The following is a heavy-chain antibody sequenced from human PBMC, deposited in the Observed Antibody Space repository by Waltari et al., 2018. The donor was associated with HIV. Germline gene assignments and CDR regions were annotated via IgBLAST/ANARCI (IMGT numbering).Heavy chain of an antibody. Sequence: QVQLVQSGAEVKKPGAPVKVSCTASGYTFTSSGISWVRQAPGHGLEWMGWISAYNGNTNYAQKLQGRVTMTTDTSTSTAYMELRSLRSDDTAVYYCARVLAYQLRSDYYYGMDVWGQGTTVTVSS. CDR3: ARVLAYQLRSDYYYGMDV. CDR1: GYTFTSSG. J-gene: IGHJ6*02. V-gene: IGHV1-18*01. D-gene: IGHD2-2*01. CDR2: ISAYNGNT.